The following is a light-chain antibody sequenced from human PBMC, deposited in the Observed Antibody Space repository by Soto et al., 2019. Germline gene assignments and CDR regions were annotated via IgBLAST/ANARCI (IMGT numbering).Light chain of an antibody. V-gene: IGKV1-17*01. CDR2: VAS. J-gene: IGKJ1*01. CDR1: QDIGIN. CDR3: LQHNAYPWT. Sequence: GGRVTMTCRASQDIGINLGWFQQKPGKAPKRLIYVASSLQSGVPSRFSGSGSGTEFTLTISSLQPEDFASYFCLQHNAYPWTLGQGTKVDIK.